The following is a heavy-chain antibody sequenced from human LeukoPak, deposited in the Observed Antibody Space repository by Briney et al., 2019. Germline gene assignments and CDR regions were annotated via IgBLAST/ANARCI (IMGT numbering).Heavy chain of an antibody. V-gene: IGHV3-21*01. CDR2: ISSGSSYI. CDR1: GFTFSSYT. J-gene: IGHJ4*02. D-gene: IGHD2-15*01. CDR3: ARDAYCSGGSCPADC. Sequence: GGSLRLSCAASGFTFSSYTMNRVRQAPGKGLEWVSSISSGSSYIYYPDSVKGRFTISRDNAKNSLYLQMNSLRAEDTAVYYCARDAYCSGGSCPADCWGQGTLVTVSS.